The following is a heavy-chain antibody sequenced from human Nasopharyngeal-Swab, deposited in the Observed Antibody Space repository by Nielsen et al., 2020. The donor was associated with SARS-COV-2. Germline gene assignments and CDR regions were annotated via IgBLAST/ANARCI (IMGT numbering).Heavy chain of an antibody. CDR3: ARDGLDYDFWSAYFMDV. CDR2: ISSSSSYI. Sequence: GESLQISCAASGFTFNNYNFNWVRQAPGKGLEWVSSISSSSSYIYYADSVKGRFTISRDNAKNSLYLQMNSLRAEDTAVYYCARDGLDYDFWSAYFMDVWGQGTTVPSP. CDR1: GFTFNNYN. J-gene: IGHJ6*02. D-gene: IGHD3-3*01. V-gene: IGHV3-21*01.